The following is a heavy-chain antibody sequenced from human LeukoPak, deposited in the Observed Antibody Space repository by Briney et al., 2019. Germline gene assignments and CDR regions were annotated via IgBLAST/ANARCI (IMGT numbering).Heavy chain of an antibody. CDR2: ISSSSSYI. Sequence: GGSLRLSCAASGFTFSSYSMNWARQAPGKGLEWVSSISSSSSYIYYADSVKGRFTISRDNSKNTLYLQMDSLRAEDTAVYYCAKVISSYSGYDSYWGQGTRVTVSS. J-gene: IGHJ4*02. CDR3: AKVISSYSGYDSY. D-gene: IGHD5-12*01. V-gene: IGHV3-21*04. CDR1: GFTFSSYS.